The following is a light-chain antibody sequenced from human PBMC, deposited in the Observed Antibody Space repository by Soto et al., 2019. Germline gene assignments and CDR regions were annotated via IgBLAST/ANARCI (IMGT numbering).Light chain of an antibody. CDR1: RSVSSY. CDR2: DAS. CDR3: QQRSNWPIT. Sequence: DMVLSQSPDTLSLPPGESATLSCRSTRSVSSYLAWYQQKPGQAPRLLIDDASSRPTDIPARFSGSGSGTDFTLTISSLEPEDFALYYCQQRSNWPITFGQGTRLEIK. V-gene: IGKV3-11*01. J-gene: IGKJ5*01.